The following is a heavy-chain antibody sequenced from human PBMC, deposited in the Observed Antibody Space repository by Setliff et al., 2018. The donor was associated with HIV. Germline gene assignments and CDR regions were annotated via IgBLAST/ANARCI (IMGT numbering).Heavy chain of an antibody. J-gene: IGHJ6*03. D-gene: IGHD1-1*01. Sequence: SQTLSLTCAISGDSVSSNTAAWNWIRQSPSRGLEWLGRAYYRSKWSNDYAVSVKSRITINPDTSKNQFSLQLNSVTPEDTAVYFCARGGDWDDNYYMDVWGKGTTVTVSS. V-gene: IGHV6-1*01. CDR1: GDSVSSNTAA. CDR3: ARGGDWDDNYYMDV. CDR2: AYYRSKWSN.